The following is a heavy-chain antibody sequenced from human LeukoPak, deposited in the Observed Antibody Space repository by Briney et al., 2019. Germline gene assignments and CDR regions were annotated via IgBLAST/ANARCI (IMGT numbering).Heavy chain of an antibody. V-gene: IGHV4-34*01. CDR1: GGSFSGYY. CDR3: ARDGPDSNDYVPYY. CDR2: INHSGTT. D-gene: IGHD4-17*01. Sequence: SETLSLTCAVSGGSFSGYYLTWIRQPPGKGLEWIGEINHSGTTNYNPSLKSRVTISGDTSNNQLTLKLTSMTAADTAVYYCARDGPDSNDYVPYYWGQGSLITVSS. J-gene: IGHJ4*02.